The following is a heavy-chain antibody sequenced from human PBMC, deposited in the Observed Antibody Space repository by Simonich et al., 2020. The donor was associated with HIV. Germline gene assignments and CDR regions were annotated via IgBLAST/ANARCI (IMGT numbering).Heavy chain of an antibody. J-gene: IGHJ3*02. Sequence: QVQLVESGGGVVQPGRSLRLSCAASGFTFNSYGMHWVRQAPGKGREWGARIWFDGSKKFYAESVKGRFTISRDNSKNTLYLQMNSLRAEDTAVYYCARPKTVGASIDAFDIWGQGTMVTVSS. D-gene: IGHD1-26*01. CDR3: ARPKTVGASIDAFDI. CDR2: IWFDGSKK. V-gene: IGHV3-33*01. CDR1: GFTFNSYG.